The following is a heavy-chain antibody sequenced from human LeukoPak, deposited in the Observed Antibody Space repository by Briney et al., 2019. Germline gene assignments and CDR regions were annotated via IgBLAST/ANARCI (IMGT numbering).Heavy chain of an antibody. V-gene: IGHV4-38-2*01. CDR1: GYSISSGYY. D-gene: IGHD2-15*01. CDR3: ARILGAYCSGGSCPDAFDI. Sequence: SETLSLPCAVSGYSISSGYYWGWIRQPPGKGLEWIGNIYHSGSTYYNPSLKSRVTISVDTSKNQFSLKLSSVTAAETAVYYCARILGAYCSGGSCPDAFDIWDQGTMVTVSS. CDR2: IYHSGST. J-gene: IGHJ3*02.